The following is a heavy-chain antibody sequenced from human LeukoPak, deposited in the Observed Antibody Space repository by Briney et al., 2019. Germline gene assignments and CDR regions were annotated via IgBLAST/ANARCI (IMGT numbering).Heavy chain of an antibody. Sequence: PGGSLRLSCAASGFTFSSYAMSWVRQAPGKGLEWVSAISGSGGSTYYADSVKGRFTISRDNSKNTLYLQMNSLRAEDTAVYYCAKEGKEYYDYVWGSYRPPNYYYGMDVWGQGTTVTVSS. CDR3: AKEGKEYYDYVWGSYRPPNYYYGMDV. V-gene: IGHV3-23*01. CDR2: ISGSGGST. D-gene: IGHD3-16*02. J-gene: IGHJ6*02. CDR1: GFTFSSYA.